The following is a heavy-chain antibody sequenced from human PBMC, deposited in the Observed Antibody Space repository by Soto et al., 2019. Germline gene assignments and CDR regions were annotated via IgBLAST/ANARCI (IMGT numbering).Heavy chain of an antibody. Sequence: QITLKESGPTLVKPTQTLTLTCTFSGFSLNTGGPGVGWIRQPPGKALEWLALIYWNEDKRYSPSLKSRLTITQDTSKHQVVLIMTDMDPVDTATYYCAHRGYGDYPRDNWFDPWGQGTLVTVSS. D-gene: IGHD4-17*01. CDR1: GFSLNTGGPG. CDR3: AHRGYGDYPRDNWFDP. J-gene: IGHJ5*02. CDR2: IYWNEDK. V-gene: IGHV2-5*01.